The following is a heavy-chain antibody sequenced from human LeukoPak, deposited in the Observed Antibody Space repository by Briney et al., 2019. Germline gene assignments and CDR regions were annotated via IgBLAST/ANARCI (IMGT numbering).Heavy chain of an antibody. J-gene: IGHJ4*02. CDR1: ALTFSSYS. CDR3: ARVPHAMVRGVIITEFYFDY. V-gene: IGHV3-21*01. D-gene: IGHD3-10*01. Sequence: PGGSLRLSCAASALTFSSYSMNWVRPAPGKGLEWVSSISSSSNYIYYADSVKGRFTISRDNTKSSLYLQMNSLRAEDTAVYYCARVPHAMVRGVIITEFYFDYWGQGTLVTVSS. CDR2: ISSSSNYI.